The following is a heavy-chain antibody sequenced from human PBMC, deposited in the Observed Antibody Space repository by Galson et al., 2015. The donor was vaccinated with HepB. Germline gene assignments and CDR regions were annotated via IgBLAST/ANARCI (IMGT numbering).Heavy chain of an antibody. CDR3: AKDQASRDLFYYGMDV. Sequence: LRLSCATSGFIFSDYAVAWVRQAPGKGLEWVPSITASGATTHYAGSVKGRFTISRDNSKSTVYLQMNRLRAEDTALYYCAKDQASRDLFYYGMDVWGQGTTVTVSS. J-gene: IGHJ6*02. CDR2: ITASGATT. CDR1: GFIFSDYA. V-gene: IGHV3-23*01.